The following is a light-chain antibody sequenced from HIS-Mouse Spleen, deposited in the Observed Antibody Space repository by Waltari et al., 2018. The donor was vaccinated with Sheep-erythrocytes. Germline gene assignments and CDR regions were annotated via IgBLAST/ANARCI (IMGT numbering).Light chain of an antibody. CDR1: NIGSKS. CDR3: QVWDSSSDLWV. CDR2: DDS. V-gene: IGLV3-21*03. Sequence: SYVLTQPPSVSVAPGKTARITCGGNNIGSKSVHRYQQKPGQAPGLVVYDDSDRPSGIPERFSGSNSGNTATLTISRVEAGDEADYYCQVWDSSSDLWVFGGGTKLTVL. J-gene: IGLJ3*02.